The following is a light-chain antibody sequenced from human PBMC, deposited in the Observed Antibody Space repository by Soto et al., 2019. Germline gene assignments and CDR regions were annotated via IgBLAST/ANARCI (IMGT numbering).Light chain of an antibody. V-gene: IGKV1-9*01. J-gene: IGKJ3*01. CDR3: QQLNSYPLFT. CDR2: AAS. Sequence: DIQLTQSPSFLSASVGDRVTITCPASQGISSYLAWYQQKPGKAPKLLIYAASTLQSGVPSRFSGSGSGTEFTLTISSLQPEDFATYYCQQLNSYPLFTFGPGTKVDIK. CDR1: QGISSY.